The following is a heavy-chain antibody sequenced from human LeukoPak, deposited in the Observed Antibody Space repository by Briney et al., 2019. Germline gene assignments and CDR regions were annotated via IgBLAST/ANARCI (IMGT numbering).Heavy chain of an antibody. CDR1: GFTFSNYA. CDR2: LGGRGVLT. D-gene: IGHD3-22*01. V-gene: IGHV3-23*01. Sequence: GRSLRLSCAASGFTFSNYAMSWVRQAPGKGLEWVSTLGGRGVLTYYADSVRGRFTVSRDNSKNTFYLQMNSLRAEDTAVYYCARRDGSGYYALDYWGQGFLVTVSS. CDR3: ARRDGSGYYALDY. J-gene: IGHJ4*02.